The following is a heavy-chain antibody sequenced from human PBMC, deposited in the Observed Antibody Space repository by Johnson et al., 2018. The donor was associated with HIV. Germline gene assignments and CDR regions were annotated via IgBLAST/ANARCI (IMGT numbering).Heavy chain of an antibody. D-gene: IGHD6-13*01. J-gene: IGHJ3*02. CDR1: GFTFSDYY. CDR3: ARDWAAVGRVGGMDAFDI. CDR2: ISSSGSTI. V-gene: IGHV3-11*01. Sequence: VQLVESGGNLVKPGGSLRLSCAASGFTFSDYYMSWIRQAPGKGLEWISYISSSGSTIYYADSVKGRFTISRDNAKNSLYLQMNSLRAEDTALYYCARDWAAVGRVGGMDAFDIWGQGTMVTVSS.